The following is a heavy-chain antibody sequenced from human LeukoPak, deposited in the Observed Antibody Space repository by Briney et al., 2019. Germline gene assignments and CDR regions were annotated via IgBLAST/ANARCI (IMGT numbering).Heavy chain of an antibody. D-gene: IGHD1-26*01. CDR1: GFTFDDYT. V-gene: IGHV3-43*01. Sequence: GGSLRLSCAASGFTFDDYTMHWVRQAPGKGLEWVSLISWDGGSTYYADSVKGRFTISRDNAKNTLYLQMNSLTAEDTALYFCARARGWEPPIDYWGQGSLVTVSS. CDR2: ISWDGGST. CDR3: ARARGWEPPIDY. J-gene: IGHJ4*02.